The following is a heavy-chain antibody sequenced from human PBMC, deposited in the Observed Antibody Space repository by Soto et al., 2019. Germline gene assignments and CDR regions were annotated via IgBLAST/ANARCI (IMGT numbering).Heavy chain of an antibody. CDR1: GGSFSGYY. CDR2: IYYSGST. D-gene: IGHD3-10*01. CDR3: ARVWGGAFDF. J-gene: IGHJ3*01. Sequence: SETLSLTCAVYGGSFSGYYWSWIRQPPGKGLEWIGYIYYSGSTNYNPSLKSRVTISVDTSKNQFSLNLSSVTAADTAVYYCARVWGGAFDFWGQGTMVTVSS. V-gene: IGHV4-34*11.